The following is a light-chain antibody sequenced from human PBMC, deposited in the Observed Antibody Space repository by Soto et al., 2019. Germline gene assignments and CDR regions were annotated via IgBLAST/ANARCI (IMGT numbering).Light chain of an antibody. Sequence: AIRMTQSPYSLSASTGDRVTITCRASQGISSYLAWYQQKPGKAPKLLIYAASTLQSGVPSRFSGSGSGTDFTLTISCLQSEDFANYYCQQYYSYPLTFGGGTKVEIK. J-gene: IGKJ4*02. V-gene: IGKV1-8*01. CDR2: AAS. CDR3: QQYYSYPLT. CDR1: QGISSY.